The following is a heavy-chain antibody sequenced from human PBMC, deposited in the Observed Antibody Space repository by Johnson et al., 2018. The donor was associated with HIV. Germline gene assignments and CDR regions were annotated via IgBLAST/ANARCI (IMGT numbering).Heavy chain of an antibody. CDR1: GFTFSDYY. J-gene: IGHJ3*02. D-gene: IGHD2-8*01. Sequence: VQLVESGGGLVKPGGSLRLSCAASGFTFSDYYMSWIRQAPGKGLEWVSGINWNGGSTGYADSVKGRFTISRDNAKNSLYLQMNSLRAEDTAVYYCARGMYGDAFDIWGQGTMVTVSS. CDR3: ARGMYGDAFDI. V-gene: IGHV3-20*04. CDR2: INWNGGST.